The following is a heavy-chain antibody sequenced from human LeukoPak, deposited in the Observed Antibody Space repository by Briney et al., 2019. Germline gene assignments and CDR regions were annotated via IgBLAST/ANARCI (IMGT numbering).Heavy chain of an antibody. Sequence: GGSLRLSCAASGXSVSSNYMNWVRQAPGKGLEWVANIKQDGSEKYYVDSVKGRFTISRDNAKNSLYLQMNSLRVEDTAVYYCARGEYYYDGGYWGQGTLVTVSS. CDR1: GXSVSSNY. CDR3: ARGEYYYDGGY. V-gene: IGHV3-7*04. D-gene: IGHD3-22*01. CDR2: IKQDGSEK. J-gene: IGHJ1*01.